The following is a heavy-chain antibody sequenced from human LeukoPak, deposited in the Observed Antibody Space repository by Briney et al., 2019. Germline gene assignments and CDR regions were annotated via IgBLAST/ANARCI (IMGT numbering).Heavy chain of an antibody. CDR2: ISSSGSTI. CDR3: ARDRVTPYYYGSGTLGKDY. CDR1: GFTFSDYY. V-gene: IGHV3-11*01. Sequence: GGSLRLSCAVSGFTFSDYYMSWIRQAPGKGLEWVSYISSSGSTIYYADSVKGRFTISRDNAKNSLYLQMNSLRAEDTAVYYCARDRVTPYYYGSGTLGKDYWGQGTLVTVSS. J-gene: IGHJ4*02. D-gene: IGHD3-10*01.